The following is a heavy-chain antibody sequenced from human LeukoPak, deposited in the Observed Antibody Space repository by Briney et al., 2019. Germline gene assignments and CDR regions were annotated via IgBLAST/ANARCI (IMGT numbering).Heavy chain of an antibody. V-gene: IGHV3-11*01. D-gene: IGHD6-13*01. J-gene: IGHJ5*02. CDR2: ISSSGSTI. CDR1: GFTFSDYY. Sequence: GGSLRLSCAASGFTFSDYYMSWIRQAPGKGLEWVSYISSSGSTIYYADSVKGRFTISRDNAKNSLYLQMSSLRADDTAVYYCARIIGVTGTDWFDPWGQGTLVTVSS. CDR3: ARIIGVTGTDWFDP.